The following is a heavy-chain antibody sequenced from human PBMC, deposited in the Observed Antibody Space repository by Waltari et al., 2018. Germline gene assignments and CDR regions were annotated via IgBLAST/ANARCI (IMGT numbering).Heavy chain of an antibody. D-gene: IGHD3-3*01. CDR1: GFTFNTYS. Sequence: QVQLVESGGGVVQPGRSLRLSCAASGFTFNTYSMHWVRQAPGQGREWEAVKSYDEIDKYYAASVKGRFNISRDNSKNTLYLQMNSLRAEDTAVYYCARDGANIVRFLEYLFNMDVWGQGTTVTVSS. V-gene: IGHV3-30*04. J-gene: IGHJ6*02. CDR2: KSYDEIDK. CDR3: ARDGANIVRFLEYLFNMDV.